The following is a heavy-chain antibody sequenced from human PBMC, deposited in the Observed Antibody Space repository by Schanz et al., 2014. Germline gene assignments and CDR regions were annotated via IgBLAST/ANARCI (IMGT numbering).Heavy chain of an antibody. V-gene: IGHV3-23*04. Sequence: EVQLAESGGGLVQPGGSLRLSCAASGFTLSNYAMSWVRQAPGKGLEWVSALSEGGGGTHYADSVRGRFTISRDNSKNTLYLQMNSLRPEDTAVYYCAKYRGYYRVSGSYRELEYWGQGTLVTVSS. D-gene: IGHD3-10*01. J-gene: IGHJ4*02. CDR3: AKYRGYYRVSGSYRELEY. CDR1: GFTLSNYA. CDR2: LSEGGGGT.